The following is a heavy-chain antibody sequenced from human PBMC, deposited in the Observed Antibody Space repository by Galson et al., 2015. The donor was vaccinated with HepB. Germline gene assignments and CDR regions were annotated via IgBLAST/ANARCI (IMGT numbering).Heavy chain of an antibody. CDR1: GFTFSSYA. Sequence: SLRLSCAASGFTFSSYAMHWVRQAPGKGLEWVAVISYDGSNKYYADSVKGRFTISRDNTKNTLYLQMNSLRAEDTAVYYCASGSFFDSHYSSGWYGSDYWGQGTLVTVSS. D-gene: IGHD6-19*01. CDR3: ASGSFFDSHYSSGWYGSDY. V-gene: IGHV3-30-3*01. J-gene: IGHJ4*02. CDR2: ISYDGSNK.